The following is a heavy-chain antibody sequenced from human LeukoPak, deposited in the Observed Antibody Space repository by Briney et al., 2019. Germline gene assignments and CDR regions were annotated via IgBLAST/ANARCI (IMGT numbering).Heavy chain of an antibody. V-gene: IGHV3-74*01. CDR2: ISSDGSST. CDR3: ARGGSSWSAFDI. D-gene: IGHD6-13*01. CDR1: GFTVSSNY. J-gene: IGHJ3*02. Sequence: PGGSLRLSCAASGFTVSSNYMSWVRQAPGKGLVWVSRISSDGSSTTYADSVKVRFTISRDNAKNTLYLQMNSLRAEDTAVYYCARGGSSWSAFDIWGQGTMVTVSS.